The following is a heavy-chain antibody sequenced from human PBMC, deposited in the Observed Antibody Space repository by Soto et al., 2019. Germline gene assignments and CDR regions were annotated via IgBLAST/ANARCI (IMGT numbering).Heavy chain of an antibody. CDR1: GYSFTSYW. Sequence: PGESLKISCKGSGYSFTSYWIGWVRQIPGKGLEWMGIIYPGDSDTRYSPCFQGQVTISADKSISTAYLQWSSLKASDTAMYYCARRGYSYVFPYGMDVWGQGTTVTVSS. D-gene: IGHD5-18*01. CDR3: ARRGYSYVFPYGMDV. V-gene: IGHV5-51*01. CDR2: IYPGDSDT. J-gene: IGHJ6*02.